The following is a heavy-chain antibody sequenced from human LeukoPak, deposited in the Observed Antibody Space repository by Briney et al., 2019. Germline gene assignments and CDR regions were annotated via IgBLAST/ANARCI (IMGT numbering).Heavy chain of an antibody. J-gene: IGHJ4*02. CDR1: GDSVSSNSAT. CDR3: AREGAGFDY. V-gene: IGHV6-1*01. Sequence: SQILSLTCGISGDSVSSNSATWNWIRQSPSRGLEWLGRTYYRSRWYNDYPLSVKSRITISPDTSNNQFSLQLNSVTPEDTAMYYCAREGAGFDYWGQGTLVIVSS. D-gene: IGHD3-16*01. CDR2: TYYRSRWYN.